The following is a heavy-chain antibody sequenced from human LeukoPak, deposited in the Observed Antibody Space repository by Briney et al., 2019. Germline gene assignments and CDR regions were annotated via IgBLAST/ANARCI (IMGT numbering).Heavy chain of an antibody. Sequence: GESLKISCKGSGYSFTSYWIGWVRQMPGKGLEWMGIIYPGDSDTRHSPSFQGQVTISADKSISTAYLQWSSLKASDTAMYYCARPAYDILTGYYSGVGYWGQGTLVTVSS. D-gene: IGHD3-9*01. V-gene: IGHV5-51*01. CDR1: GYSFTSYW. J-gene: IGHJ4*02. CDR2: IYPGDSDT. CDR3: ARPAYDILTGYYSGVGY.